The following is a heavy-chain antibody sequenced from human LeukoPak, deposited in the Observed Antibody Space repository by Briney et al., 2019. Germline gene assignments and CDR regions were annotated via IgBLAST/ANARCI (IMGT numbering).Heavy chain of an antibody. CDR3: ASYDFWSGYYY. D-gene: IGHD3-3*01. Sequence: SETLSLTCAVYGGSFSGYYGSWIRQPPGKGLEWIGEINHSGSTNYNPSLKSRVTISVDTSKNQFSLKLSSVTAADTAVYYCASYDFWSGYYYWGQGTLVTVSS. CDR1: GGSFSGYY. J-gene: IGHJ4*02. V-gene: IGHV4-34*01. CDR2: INHSGST.